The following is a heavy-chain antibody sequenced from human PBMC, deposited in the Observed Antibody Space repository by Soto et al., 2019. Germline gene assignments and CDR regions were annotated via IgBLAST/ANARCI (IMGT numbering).Heavy chain of an antibody. J-gene: IGHJ4*02. CDR1: GNSISGTSSF. CDR3: TRRVRSTGLLDY. V-gene: IGHV4-39*01. Sequence: QLQLRESGPGLVKPSETLSLTCTVSGNSISGTSSFWAWIRQPPGQNLEWIVSVYYTGSTYYNSSLKSRVSISIDTSKNQFSLSLNSVTAADTAVYYCTRRVRSTGLLDYWGQGALVTVSS. CDR2: VYYTGST. D-gene: IGHD4-4*01.